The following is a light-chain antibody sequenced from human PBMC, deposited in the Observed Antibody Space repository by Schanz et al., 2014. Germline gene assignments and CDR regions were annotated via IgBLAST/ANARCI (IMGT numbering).Light chain of an antibody. CDR3: QQYYSYPIT. Sequence: EIVMTQSPATLSVSPGERVTLACRASQSVSSNLIWYQQKPGQAPRLLIYGASTRASGIPARFSGSGSGTEFTLTISSLQPEDVATYYCQQYYSYPITFGQGTRLEIK. CDR1: QSVSSN. V-gene: IGKV3-15*01. CDR2: GAS. J-gene: IGKJ5*01.